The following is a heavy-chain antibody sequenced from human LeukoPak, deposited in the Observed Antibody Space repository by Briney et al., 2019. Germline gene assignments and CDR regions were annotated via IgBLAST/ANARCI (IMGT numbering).Heavy chain of an antibody. D-gene: IGHD3-10*01. Sequence: GGSLRLSCAASGFTFSSYAMSWVRQAPGKGLEWVSAISGSGGSTYYADSVKGRFTISRDNAKNSLYLQMNSLRAEDTAIYYCARSRLTASGSYSYNAMDVWGQGTTVTVSS. CDR3: ARSRLTASGSYSYNAMDV. CDR2: ISGSGGST. J-gene: IGHJ6*02. V-gene: IGHV3-23*01. CDR1: GFTFSSYA.